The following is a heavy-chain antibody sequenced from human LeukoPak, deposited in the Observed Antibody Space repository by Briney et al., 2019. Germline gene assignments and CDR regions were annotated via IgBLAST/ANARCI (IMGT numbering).Heavy chain of an antibody. D-gene: IGHD6-19*01. CDR3: ARERLKWLAYHPDY. Sequence: ASVKVSCKASGYTFTGYYMHWVRQATGQGREWMGWINPNSGGTNYAQKFQGRVTMTRDTSISTAYMELSRLRSDDTAVYYCARERLKWLAYHPDYWGQGTLFTVSS. J-gene: IGHJ4*02. CDR1: GYTFTGYY. CDR2: INPNSGGT. V-gene: IGHV1-2*02.